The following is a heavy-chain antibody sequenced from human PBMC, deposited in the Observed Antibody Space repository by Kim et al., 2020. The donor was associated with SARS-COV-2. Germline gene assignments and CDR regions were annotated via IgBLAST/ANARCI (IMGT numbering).Heavy chain of an antibody. V-gene: IGHV1-3*01. D-gene: IGHD6-19*01. J-gene: IGHJ4*02. Sequence: TKYSQKFQGKVTLTGDTSASTAYLELSSLRSEDTAVYFCAKWRSAWSFDYWGQGTLVTVSS. CDR3: AKWRSAWSFDY. CDR2: T.